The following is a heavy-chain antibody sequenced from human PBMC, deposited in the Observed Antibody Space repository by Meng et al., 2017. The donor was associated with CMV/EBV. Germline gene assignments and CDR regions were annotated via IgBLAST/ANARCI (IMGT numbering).Heavy chain of an antibody. J-gene: IGHJ4*02. Sequence: QRRLQESGPGLVKPSETLSLTCTVSGGSISSSSYYWGWIRQPPGKGLEWIGSIYYSGSTYYNPSLKSRVTISVDTSKNQFSLKLSSVTAADTAVYYCARDSSRWVTKYYFDYWGQGTLVTVSS. V-gene: IGHV4-39*07. CDR1: GGSISSSSYY. CDR3: ARDSSRWVTKYYFDY. CDR2: IYYSGST. D-gene: IGHD4-17*01.